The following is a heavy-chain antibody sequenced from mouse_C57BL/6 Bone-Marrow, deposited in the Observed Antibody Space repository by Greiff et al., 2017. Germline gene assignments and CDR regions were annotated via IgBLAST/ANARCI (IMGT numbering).Heavy chain of an antibody. CDR1: GYAFSSSW. CDR3: ARRGLGY. J-gene: IGHJ2*01. D-gene: IGHD3-1*01. V-gene: IGHV1-82*01. Sequence: QVQLQQSGPELVKPGASVKISCKASGYAFSSSWMNWVKQRPGKGLEWIGRIYPGDGDTNYNGKFKGKATLTADKSSSTAYMQLSSLTSEDSAVYCCARRGLGYWGQGTTLTVSS. CDR2: IYPGDGDT.